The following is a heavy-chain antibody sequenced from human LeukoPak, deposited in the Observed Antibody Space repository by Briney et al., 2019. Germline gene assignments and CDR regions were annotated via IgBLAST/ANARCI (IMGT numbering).Heavy chain of an antibody. CDR2: FDPEDGET. CDR3: ATALITMIWGQGCFDP. D-gene: IGHD3-10*01. Sequence: ASVKVSCKVSGHTLSELSMHWVRQAPGKGLEWMGCFDPEDGETIYAQKFQGRVIMTEDSSTDTAYMELSSLTSEDTAVYYCATALITMIWGQGCFDPWGQGTLVTVSS. V-gene: IGHV1-24*01. CDR1: GHTLSELS. J-gene: IGHJ5*02.